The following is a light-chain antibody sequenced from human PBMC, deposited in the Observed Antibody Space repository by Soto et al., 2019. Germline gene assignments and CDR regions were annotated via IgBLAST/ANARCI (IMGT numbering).Light chain of an antibody. V-gene: IGKV1-33*01. Sequence: DMKLSHSPSSLSASVSYRVTTTCQGSQDINNHSNWYQQKPGKAPELLIYDASDLEVGVPSRFSGSGSGTVFTLTISSLQPEDIATYYCQQFDDLTFTFGQGTRLEIK. CDR2: DAS. CDR3: QQFDDLTFT. CDR1: QDINNH. J-gene: IGKJ5*01.